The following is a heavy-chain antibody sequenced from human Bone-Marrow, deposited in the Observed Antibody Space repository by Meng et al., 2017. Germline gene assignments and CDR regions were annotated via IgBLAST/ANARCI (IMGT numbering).Heavy chain of an antibody. CDR1: GFAFSGSA. Sequence: EVQVVESGGGLVLPGGSLKLSCAASGFAFSGSAMHWVRQASGKGLEWVGRIRSKANSYATAYAASVKGRFTISRDDSKNTAYLQMNSLKTEDTAVYYCTLTVTTQFDYWGQGTLVTVSS. D-gene: IGHD4-17*01. CDR3: TLTVTTQFDY. V-gene: IGHV3-73*02. J-gene: IGHJ4*02. CDR2: IRSKANSYAT.